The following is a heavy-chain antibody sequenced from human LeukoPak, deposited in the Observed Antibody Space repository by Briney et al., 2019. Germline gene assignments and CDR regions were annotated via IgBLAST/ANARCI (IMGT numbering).Heavy chain of an antibody. V-gene: IGHV3-30-3*01. D-gene: IGHD6-13*01. Sequence: GGSLRLSCAASGFTSSSYAMHWVRQAPGKGLEWVAVISYHGSNKYYADSVKGRFTISRDNAENSLYLQMNSLRAEDTAIYYCARGGSSWSIDFWGQGTLVTVSS. J-gene: IGHJ4*02. CDR2: ISYHGSNK. CDR1: GFTSSSYA. CDR3: ARGGSSWSIDF.